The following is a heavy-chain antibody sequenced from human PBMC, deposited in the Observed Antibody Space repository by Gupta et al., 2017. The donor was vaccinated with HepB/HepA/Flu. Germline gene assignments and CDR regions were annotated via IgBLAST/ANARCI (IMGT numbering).Heavy chain of an antibody. CDR1: GFTFSSYA. CDR2: ISYDGSNK. Sequence: QVQLVESGGGVVQPGRSLRLSCAASGFTFSSYAMHWVRQAPGKGLEWVAVISYDGSNKYYADSVKGRFTISRDNSKNTLYLQMNSLRAEDTAVYYCAREGAQLGEYFDYWGQGTLVTVSS. J-gene: IGHJ4*02. CDR3: AREGAQLGEYFDY. V-gene: IGHV3-30-3*01. D-gene: IGHD6-6*01.